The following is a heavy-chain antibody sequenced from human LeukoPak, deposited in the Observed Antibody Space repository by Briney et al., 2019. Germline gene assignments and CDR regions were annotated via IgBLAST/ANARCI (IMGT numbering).Heavy chain of an antibody. V-gene: IGHV3-33*01. D-gene: IGHD6-19*01. CDR1: GFTFSSYV. CDR3: ARDGSGWSSDY. Sequence: GGSLRLSCAASGFTFSSYVMHWVRQAPGKGLEWVAVMWNDGITGKYADSVRGRFSVSRDNSKNTVYLQMDSLRADDTSVYYCARDGSGWSSDYWGQGTLVTVSS. J-gene: IGHJ4*02. CDR2: MWNDGITG.